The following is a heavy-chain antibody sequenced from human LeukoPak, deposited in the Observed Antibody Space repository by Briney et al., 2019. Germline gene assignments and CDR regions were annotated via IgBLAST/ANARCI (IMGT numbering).Heavy chain of an antibody. Sequence: ASVKVSCKASGYTFTSYGISWVRQAPGQGLEWMGWISAYNGNTNYAQKLQGRVTMTTDTSTSTAYMELSSLRSEDTAVYYCARDGDYGSGSYPFDYWGQGTLVTVSS. CDR1: GYTFTSYG. CDR3: ARDGDYGSGSYPFDY. CDR2: ISAYNGNT. D-gene: IGHD3-10*01. V-gene: IGHV1-18*01. J-gene: IGHJ4*02.